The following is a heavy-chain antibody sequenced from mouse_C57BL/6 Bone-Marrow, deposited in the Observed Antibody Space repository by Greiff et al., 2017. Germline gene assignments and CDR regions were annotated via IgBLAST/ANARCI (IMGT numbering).Heavy chain of an antibody. D-gene: IGHD1-1*01. Sequence: VQLQQSGPGLVKPSQTVFLTCTVTGISITTGNYRWSWIRQFPGNKLEWIGYIYYSGTITYNPSLTSRTTITRDTPKNQFFLEMNSLTAEDTATYYCARWSTVVATDYFDYWGQGTTLTVSS. V-gene: IGHV3-5*01. CDR3: ARWSTVVATDYFDY. J-gene: IGHJ2*01. CDR2: IYYSGTI. CDR1: GISITTGNYR.